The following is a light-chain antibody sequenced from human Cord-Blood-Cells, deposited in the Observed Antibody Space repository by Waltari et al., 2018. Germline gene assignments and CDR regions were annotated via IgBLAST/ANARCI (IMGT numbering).Light chain of an antibody. CDR1: QSLVYSDGNTY. Sequence: DVVMTQSPLSLPVTLGQPASISCRSSQSLVYSDGNTYLNWFQQRPGQSPRRLIYKVSNRDSGGPDRFSGRGSGTDFTLKISRVEAEDVGVYYCMQGTHWPITFGQGTRLEIK. V-gene: IGKV2-30*01. CDR2: KVS. CDR3: MQGTHWPIT. J-gene: IGKJ5*01.